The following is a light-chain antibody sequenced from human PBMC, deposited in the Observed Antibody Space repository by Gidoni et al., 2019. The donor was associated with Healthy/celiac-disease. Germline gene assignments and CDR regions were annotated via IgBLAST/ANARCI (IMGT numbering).Light chain of an antibody. Sequence: DIQMTQSPSSLSASVGDRVTITCRASQRISSYLNWYQQKPGKAPKLLIYAASSLQSGVPARFSGSGSGTDFTLTISSLQPEDFATYYCQQSYSTPRTFGQXTKVEIQ. J-gene: IGKJ1*01. V-gene: IGKV1-39*01. CDR2: AAS. CDR1: QRISSY. CDR3: QQSYSTPRT.